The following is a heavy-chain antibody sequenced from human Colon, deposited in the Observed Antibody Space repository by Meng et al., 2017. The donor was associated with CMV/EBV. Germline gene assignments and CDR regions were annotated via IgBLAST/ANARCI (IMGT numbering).Heavy chain of an antibody. CDR3: AKDGNYDSTGYFFFDY. J-gene: IGHJ4*02. Sequence: SGFNFRHYAMTCVRQAPGRGLEWVSVISNDGAITYYADSVKGRFTISRDNSKNTLYLQMSSLRADDTAVYYCAKDGNYDSTGYFFFDYWGQGTLVTVSS. D-gene: IGHD3-22*01. CDR1: GFNFRHYA. CDR2: ISNDGAIT. V-gene: IGHV3-23*01.